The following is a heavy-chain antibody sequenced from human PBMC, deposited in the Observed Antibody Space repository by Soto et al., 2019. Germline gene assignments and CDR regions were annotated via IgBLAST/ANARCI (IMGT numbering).Heavy chain of an antibody. V-gene: IGHV1-3*01. CDR1: GYTFTTYA. CDR2: INAGNGNT. Sequence: QVQLVQSGAEVKKPGASVKVSCKASGYTFTTYAMHWVRQAPGQRLEWMGWINAGNGNTKYSQKFQGRVTITRDTCARTAYMDLSRLRSEDTAVYYCARSFTVPAAIGYWGQATLVTVSS. J-gene: IGHJ4*02. D-gene: IGHD2-2*02. CDR3: ARSFTVPAAIGY.